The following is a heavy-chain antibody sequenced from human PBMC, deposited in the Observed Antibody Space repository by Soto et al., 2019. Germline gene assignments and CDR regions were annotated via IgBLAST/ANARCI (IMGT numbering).Heavy chain of an antibody. CDR2: ISYDGSNK. Sequence: GGSLRLSCAASGFTFSSYGMHWVRQAPGKGLEWVAVISYDGSNKYYADSVKGRFTISRDNSKNTLYLQMNSLRAEDTAVYYCGGTADYYYGMDVWGQGTTVTVSS. CDR1: GFTFSSYG. V-gene: IGHV3-30*03. CDR3: GGTADYYYGMDV. J-gene: IGHJ6*02. D-gene: IGHD1-1*01.